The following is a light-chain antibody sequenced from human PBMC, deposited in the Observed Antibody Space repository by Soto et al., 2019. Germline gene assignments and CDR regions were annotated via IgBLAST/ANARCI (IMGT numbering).Light chain of an antibody. CDR3: AAWDDSLDGGV. CDR2: YDD. J-gene: IGLJ3*02. Sequence: QSVLTQPPSVSDVPRQRVTISCSGSSSNIGNNAVNWYQQLPGKAPKLLIYYDDLVPSGVSDRFSGSKSGASASLVISGLQSEDEADYYCAAWDDSLDGGVFGGGTKLTVL. V-gene: IGLV1-36*01. CDR1: SSNIGNNA.